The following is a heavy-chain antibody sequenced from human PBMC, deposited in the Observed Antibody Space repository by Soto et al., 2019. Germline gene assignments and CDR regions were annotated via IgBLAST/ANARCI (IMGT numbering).Heavy chain of an antibody. CDR1: VGTFSSYA. D-gene: IGHD2-2*01. CDR2: IIPIFGTA. Sequence: SVTVSCKPSVGTFSSYAISWVRQAPGQGREWMEGIIPIFGTANYAQKFQGRGTITAAESTSTAYMELSSLRAEDTAVYYCARGEIVVLPEQPCGMDVWGQGTTVTVSS. J-gene: IGHJ6*02. V-gene: IGHV1-69*13. CDR3: ARGEIVVLPEQPCGMDV.